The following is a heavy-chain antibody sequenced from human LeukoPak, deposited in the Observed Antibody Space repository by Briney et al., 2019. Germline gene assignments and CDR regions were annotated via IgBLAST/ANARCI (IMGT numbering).Heavy chain of an antibody. CDR1: GCSISSGYY. Sequence: PSETLSLICAVSGCSISSGYYWGWIRQPPGKGLEWIGSIYYSGSTYYNPSLKSRVTISVDTSKNQFSLKLSSVTAADTAVYYCARHGYSWGQGTLVTVSS. V-gene: IGHV4-38-2*01. CDR3: ARHGYS. J-gene: IGHJ4*02. D-gene: IGHD3-22*01. CDR2: IYYSGST.